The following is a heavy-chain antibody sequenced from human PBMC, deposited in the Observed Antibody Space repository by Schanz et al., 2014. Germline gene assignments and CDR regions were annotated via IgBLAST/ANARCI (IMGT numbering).Heavy chain of an antibody. J-gene: IGHJ3*02. Sequence: EVQLVESGGGLVQPGGSLRLSCAASGFTFSSYAMHWVRQAPGKGLEYVSAISSNGGSTYYANSVKGRFTISRDNSKXXVYLQMGSLRAEDMAVYYCARAPGTWIQPNVFDIWGQGTMVTVSS. CDR1: GFTFSSYA. D-gene: IGHD5-18*01. CDR2: ISSNGGST. CDR3: ARAPGTWIQPNVFDI. V-gene: IGHV3-64*01.